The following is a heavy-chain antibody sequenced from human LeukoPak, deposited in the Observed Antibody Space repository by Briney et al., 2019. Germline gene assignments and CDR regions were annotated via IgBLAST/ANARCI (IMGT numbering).Heavy chain of an antibody. Sequence: KPSETLSLTCTVSGGSISSYYWSWIRQPPGKGLEWIGYIYHSGSTNYNPSLKGRVTISVDTSKNQFSLKLSSVTAADTAVYYCARGVTMVRGVHLDYWGQGTLVTVSS. D-gene: IGHD3-10*01. CDR1: GGSISSYY. CDR2: IYHSGST. CDR3: ARGVTMVRGVHLDY. J-gene: IGHJ4*02. V-gene: IGHV4-59*01.